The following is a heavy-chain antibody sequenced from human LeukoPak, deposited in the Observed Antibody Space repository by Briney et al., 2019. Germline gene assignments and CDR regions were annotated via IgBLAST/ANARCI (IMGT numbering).Heavy chain of an antibody. D-gene: IGHD3-22*01. CDR3: AGSDTIGYLPREWDYWYFDL. V-gene: IGHV3-7*01. CDR1: GFTFSAYW. CDR2: IKDDGSDK. J-gene: IGHJ2*01. Sequence: GGSLRLSCAASGFTFSAYWMSWVRQAPGKGLEWVANIKDDGSDKYYVDSVKGRFTVSRDNAKNSLYLQMNSLRAEDTAVYYCAGSDTIGYLPREWDYWYFDLWGRGTLVTVSS.